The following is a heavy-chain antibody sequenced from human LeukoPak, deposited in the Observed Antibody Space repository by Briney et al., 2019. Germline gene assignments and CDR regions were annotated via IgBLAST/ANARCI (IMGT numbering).Heavy chain of an antibody. J-gene: IGHJ3*02. D-gene: IGHD2-2*01. CDR2: IIPIFGTA. CDR3: ARRAPYCSSTSCYAAFDI. Sequence: SMKVSCKASGGTFSSYAISWVRQAPGQGLEWMGGIIPIFGTANYAQKFQGRVTITTDESTSTAYMELSSLRSEDTAVYYCARRAPYCSSTSCYAAFDIWGQGTMVTVSS. CDR1: GGTFSSYA. V-gene: IGHV1-69*05.